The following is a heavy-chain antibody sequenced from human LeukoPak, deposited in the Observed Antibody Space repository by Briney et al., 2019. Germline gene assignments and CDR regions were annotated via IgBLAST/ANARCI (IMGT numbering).Heavy chain of an antibody. CDR2: INQDGSGK. D-gene: IGHD1-26*01. CDR3: AKASIAGAIGVLDY. V-gene: IGHV3-7*01. Sequence: GGSLRLSCAAFGFTFNNYWMSWVRQAPGKGLEWVANINQDGSGKHYVDSVKGRFTTSRDNAKNSLYLQMNSLRAEDTAVYFCAKASIAGAIGVLDYWGQGTLVTVSS. CDR1: GFTFNNYW. J-gene: IGHJ4*02.